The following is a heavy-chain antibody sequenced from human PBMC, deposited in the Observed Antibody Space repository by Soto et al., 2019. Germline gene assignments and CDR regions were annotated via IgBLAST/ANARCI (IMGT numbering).Heavy chain of an antibody. CDR2: IYYSGST. CDR1: GGSISRYY. V-gene: IGHV4-59*01. D-gene: IGHD2-15*01. J-gene: IGHJ4*02. Sequence: SETLSLTCTVSGGSISRYYWSWIRQPPGKGLEWIGYIYYSGSTNYNPSLKSRVTISVDTSKNQFSLKLSSVTAADTAVYYCARDYCSGGSRRVNDYWGQGTLVTVSS. CDR3: ARDYCSGGSRRVNDY.